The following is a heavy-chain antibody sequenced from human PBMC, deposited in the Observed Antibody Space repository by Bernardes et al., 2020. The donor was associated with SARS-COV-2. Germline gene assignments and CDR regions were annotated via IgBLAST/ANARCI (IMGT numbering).Heavy chain of an antibody. V-gene: IGHV4-34*01. D-gene: IGHD2-15*01. J-gene: IGHJ2*01. CDR2: INDSGST. Sequence: SETLSLTCAVYSGSFSGYYWSWIRQPPGKGLEWIGEINDSGSTKYNPALKSRVTISVDPSKNQFFLKLNSVTAADTAVYYCARGSAAVVSHFMLLFANWYFDLWGRGTLVTVSS. CDR3: ARGSAAVVSHFMLLFANWYFDL. CDR1: SGSFSGYY.